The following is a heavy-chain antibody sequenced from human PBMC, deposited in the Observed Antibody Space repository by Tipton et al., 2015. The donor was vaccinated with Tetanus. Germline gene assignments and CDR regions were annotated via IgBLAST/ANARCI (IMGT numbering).Heavy chain of an antibody. V-gene: IGHV3-30*18. Sequence: SLRLSCAASGFTFSSYAMSWVRQAPGKGLEWVAVISYDGSNKYYADSVKGRFTISRDNSKNTLYLQMNSLRAEDTAVYYCAKGSSYDKAYYFDYWGQGTLVTVSS. J-gene: IGHJ4*02. CDR1: GFTFSSYA. CDR3: AKGSSYDKAYYFDY. CDR2: ISYDGSNK. D-gene: IGHD1-1*01.